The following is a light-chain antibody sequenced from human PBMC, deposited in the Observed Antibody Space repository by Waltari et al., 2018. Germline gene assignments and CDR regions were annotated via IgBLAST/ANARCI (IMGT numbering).Light chain of an antibody. J-gene: IGKJ1*01. V-gene: IGKV1-39*01. CDR3: EHNYGTPRT. CDR1: ENVNNF. Sequence: DIQMTQSPSSLSVSLGDRVTITCRASENVNNFLNWYQQKPGKAPKLLIYKSSALQSGVPSRFSGSGPGTEYTFTISSLQSEDVGTYYCEHNYGTPRTFGQGTKVEIK. CDR2: KSS.